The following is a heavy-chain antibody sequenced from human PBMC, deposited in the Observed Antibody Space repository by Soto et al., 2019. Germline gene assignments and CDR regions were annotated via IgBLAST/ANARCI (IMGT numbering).Heavy chain of an antibody. D-gene: IGHD4-17*01. V-gene: IGHV3-15*01. Sequence: GGSLRLSCAASEFTFANAWISWVRQAPGKGLEWVGRIKSKADGGTTDYAAPVKGRFTISRDESQNTLYLQMNSLKTEDTAVYYCTSLYYGHWGQGTLVTVS. CDR2: IKSKADGGTT. CDR1: EFTFANAW. J-gene: IGHJ4*02. CDR3: TSLYYGH.